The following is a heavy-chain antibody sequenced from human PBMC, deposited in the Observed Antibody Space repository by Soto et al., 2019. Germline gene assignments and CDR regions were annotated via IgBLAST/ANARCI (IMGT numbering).Heavy chain of an antibody. CDR1: GFTFNSYW. J-gene: IGHJ5*02. CDR3: ARVSQLLYYDWFDP. CDR2: INNDGSSR. D-gene: IGHD2-2*02. V-gene: IGHV3-74*01. Sequence: GGSLRLSCAASGFTFNSYWMHWVRQAPGKGLVWVSSINNDGSSRAYADSVKGRFTISRDNAKNTLYLQMNSLRAEDTAVYYCARVSQLLYYDWFDPWGQGTLVTVSS.